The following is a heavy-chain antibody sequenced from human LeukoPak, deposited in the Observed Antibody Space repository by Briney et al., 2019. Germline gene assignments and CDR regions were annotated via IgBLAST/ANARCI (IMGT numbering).Heavy chain of an antibody. Sequence: PGGSLRLSCAASGFTFRDYVIHWVRQAPGKGLEWVAVMSSDGSTIYYADSVKGRFTISRDNAKNSLYLQMNSLRAEDTAVYYCAKIAAANCGGDCYSGAYYFDYWGQGTLVTVSS. J-gene: IGHJ4*02. CDR3: AKIAAANCGGDCYSGAYYFDY. CDR1: GFTFRDYV. CDR2: MSSDGSTI. V-gene: IGHV3-30*04. D-gene: IGHD2-21*02.